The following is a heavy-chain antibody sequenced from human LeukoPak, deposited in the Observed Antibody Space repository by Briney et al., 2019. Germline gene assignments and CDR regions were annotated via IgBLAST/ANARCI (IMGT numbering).Heavy chain of an antibody. D-gene: IGHD1-26*01. V-gene: IGHV1-69*01. CDR1: GGNFSSYA. Sequence: PSVHVSCKASGGNFSSYAISWVRQAPAQHLDSTGGIIPIFGTANYAQKFQGRVTITADESTSTAYMELSSLRSEDTAVYYCARVELTRANYYYYYGMDVWGKGTTVTVSS. CDR2: IIPIFGTA. J-gene: IGHJ6*04. CDR3: ARVELTRANYYYYYGMDV.